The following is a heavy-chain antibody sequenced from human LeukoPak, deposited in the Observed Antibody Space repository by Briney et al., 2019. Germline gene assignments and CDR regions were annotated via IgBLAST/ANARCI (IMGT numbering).Heavy chain of an antibody. D-gene: IGHD3-9*01. J-gene: IGHJ4*02. CDR3: ARDPKYYDILTGYFWS. Sequence: PGGSLRLSCAASGFTFSSYSMNWVRQAPGKGLEWVSSISSSSSYIYYADSVKGRFTISRDNAKNSLYLQMNSLRAEDTAVYYCARDPKYYDILTGYFWSWGQGTLVTVSS. V-gene: IGHV3-21*01. CDR1: GFTFSSYS. CDR2: ISSSSSYI.